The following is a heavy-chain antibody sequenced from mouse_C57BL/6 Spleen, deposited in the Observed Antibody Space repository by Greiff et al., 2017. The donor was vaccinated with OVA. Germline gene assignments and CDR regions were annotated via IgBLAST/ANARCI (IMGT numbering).Heavy chain of an antibody. Sequence: QVQLQQSGAELVRPGTSVKVSCKASGYAFTNYLIEWVKQRPGQGLEWIGVINPGSGGTNYNEKFKGKATLTADKSSSIAYMQLSSLTSEDSTVYFCARGGSSSHFDYWGQGTTLTVSS. D-gene: IGHD3-2*02. CDR1: GYAFTNYL. CDR3: ARGGSSSHFDY. V-gene: IGHV1-54*01. J-gene: IGHJ2*01. CDR2: INPGSGGT.